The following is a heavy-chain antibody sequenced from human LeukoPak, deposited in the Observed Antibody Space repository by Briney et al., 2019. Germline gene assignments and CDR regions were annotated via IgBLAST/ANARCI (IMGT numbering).Heavy chain of an antibody. D-gene: IGHD3-22*01. Sequence: ASVNVSCKASGYTFTGYYMHWVRQAPGQGLEWMGWINPNSGGTNYAQKFQGWVTMTRDTSISTAYMELSRLRSDDTAVYYCASAEDSSGSFDYWGQGTLVTVSS. CDR2: INPNSGGT. V-gene: IGHV1-2*04. CDR1: GYTFTGYY. J-gene: IGHJ4*02. CDR3: ASAEDSSGSFDY.